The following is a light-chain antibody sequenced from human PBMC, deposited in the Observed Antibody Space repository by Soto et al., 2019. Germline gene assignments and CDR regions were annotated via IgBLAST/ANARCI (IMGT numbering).Light chain of an antibody. V-gene: IGLV2-14*01. CDR3: TSYTTSNTLNVL. CDR1: SSDVGSYKY. Sequence: QSVLTQPASVSGSPGQSITISFTGTSSDVGSYKYVSWYQQHPGKAPKLLIYEVSNRPSGVSSRFSGSKSGNTASLTISGLQAEDEADYYCTSYTTSNTLNVLFGGGTKLTV. J-gene: IGLJ2*01. CDR2: EVS.